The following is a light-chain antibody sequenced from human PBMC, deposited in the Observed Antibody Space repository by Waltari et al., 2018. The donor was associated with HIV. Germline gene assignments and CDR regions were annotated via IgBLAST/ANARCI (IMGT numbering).Light chain of an antibody. CDR2: EVT. J-gene: IGLJ2*01. CDR3: SSYAGFNIFVI. Sequence: QSFLTQPPSASGSLGQSVTISCTGTSSDVGGYHHVFRYQYNPGKGPKLLIYEVTKRPSGVQDRFSASKSGNTASLTVSGLQAEDEADYYCSSYAGFNIFVIFGGGTKLTVL. V-gene: IGLV2-8*01. CDR1: SSDVGGYHH.